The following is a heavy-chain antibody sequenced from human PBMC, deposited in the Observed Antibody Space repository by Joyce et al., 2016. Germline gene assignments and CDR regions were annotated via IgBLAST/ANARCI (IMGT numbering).Heavy chain of an antibody. Sequence: QVQLVESGGGVVQPGRSLRLSCAASGFTFSNYGMHWVRQAPGKGLEWVASISYDGSNKYYVDSVKGRFTISRDNSKNTLYLQMNSLRPEDTAVYYCARALGWDSNSCHDYWGQGTLVTVSS. CDR1: GFTFSNYG. J-gene: IGHJ4*02. CDR2: ISYDGSNK. V-gene: IGHV3-30*03. D-gene: IGHD6-13*01. CDR3: ARALGWDSNSCHDY.